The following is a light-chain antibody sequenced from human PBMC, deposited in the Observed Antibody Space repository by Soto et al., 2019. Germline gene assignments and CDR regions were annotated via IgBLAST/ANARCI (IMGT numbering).Light chain of an antibody. V-gene: IGKV3-20*01. Sequence: EIVLTQSPATLSLSPGERATLSCRASQSVNNYLAWYQQKPGQTPRLLIYDASKRATGTPARFTGRGSGTDFTLTISRLEPEDFAVYYCQQYGSSPWTFGQGTKVEIK. CDR1: QSVNNY. CDR3: QQYGSSPWT. CDR2: DAS. J-gene: IGKJ1*01.